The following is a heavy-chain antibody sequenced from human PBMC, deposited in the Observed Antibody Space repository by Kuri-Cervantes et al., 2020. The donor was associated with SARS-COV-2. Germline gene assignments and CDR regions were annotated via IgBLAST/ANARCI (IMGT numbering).Heavy chain of an antibody. CDR3: SRPYYGMDV. V-gene: IGHV4-34*01. J-gene: IGHJ6*02. CDR1: GGSFSGYY. CDR2: INHSGST. Sequence: SETLSLTCAVYGGSFSGYYWSWIRQPPGKGLEWIGEINHSGSTNYNPSLKSRVTISVATSKNQFSLKLSSVTAADTAVYYCSRPYYGMDVWGQGTTVTVSS.